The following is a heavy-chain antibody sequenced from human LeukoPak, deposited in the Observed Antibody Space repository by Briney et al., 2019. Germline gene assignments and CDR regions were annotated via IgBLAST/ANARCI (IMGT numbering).Heavy chain of an antibody. J-gene: IGHJ3*02. CDR1: GFIFNDFA. CDR2: ISGSGGST. Sequence: GGSLRLSCAASGFIFNDFAMLWVRQAPGRGLEWVSAISGSGGSTYYADSVKGRFTISRDNSKNTLYLQMNSLRAEDTAVYYCAKAAIVVVPAAMDSDAFDIWGQGTMVTVSS. D-gene: IGHD2-2*01. V-gene: IGHV3-23*01. CDR3: AKAAIVVVPAAMDSDAFDI.